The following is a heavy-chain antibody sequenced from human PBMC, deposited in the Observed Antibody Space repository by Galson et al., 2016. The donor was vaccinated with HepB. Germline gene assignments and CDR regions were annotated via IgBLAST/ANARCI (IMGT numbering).Heavy chain of an antibody. Sequence: SLRLSCAASGFTLSTYWMTWVRQAPGKGLEWVAIMKHDGSEEIYADSVRGRLTISGDNAKNLQFLQMNSLRGEDTAVYYCVRGSGWLSDHWGQGILVTVSS. D-gene: IGHD6-19*01. V-gene: IGHV3-7*03. CDR3: VRGSGWLSDH. J-gene: IGHJ4*02. CDR2: MKHDGSEE. CDR1: GFTLSTYW.